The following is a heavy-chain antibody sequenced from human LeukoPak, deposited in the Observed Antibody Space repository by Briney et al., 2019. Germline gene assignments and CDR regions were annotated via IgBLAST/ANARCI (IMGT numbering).Heavy chain of an antibody. V-gene: IGHV3-30*02. Sequence: PGGSLRLSCAASGFTFSSYGMHWVRQAPGKGLEWVAFIRYDGSNKYYADSVKGRFTISRDNSKNTLYLQMNSLRAEDTAVYYCAKTPSGWYKYFDYWGQGTLVTVSS. CDR2: IRYDGSNK. CDR3: AKTPSGWYKYFDY. CDR1: GFTFSSYG. D-gene: IGHD6-19*01. J-gene: IGHJ4*02.